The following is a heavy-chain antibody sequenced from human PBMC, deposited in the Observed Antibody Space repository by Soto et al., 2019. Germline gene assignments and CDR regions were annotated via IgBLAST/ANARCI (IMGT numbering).Heavy chain of an antibody. D-gene: IGHD1-7*01. Sequence: SLETLSLTCAVSGYSISSGYYWGWIRQPPGKGLEWIGSIYRSGSTYYNPSLKSPVTISVDTSKNQFSLKLSSVTAADTAVYYCARVRGNWDYNYFDYWGQGTLVTVSS. CDR1: GYSISSGYY. J-gene: IGHJ4*02. CDR2: IYRSGST. CDR3: ARVRGNWDYNYFDY. V-gene: IGHV4-38-2*01.